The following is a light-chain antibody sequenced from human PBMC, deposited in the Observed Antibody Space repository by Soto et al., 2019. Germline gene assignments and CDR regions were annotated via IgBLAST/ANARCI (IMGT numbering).Light chain of an antibody. CDR2: TAS. Sequence: DIQLTQSPSFLSASVGDRVTITCRASQGINSYVAWHQQKPGKAPKLLIYTASTLQSGVPSRFRGSGYGTDFTLTISSLQPEDFETHYCQHGYDYPLPFGGGTKVEI. CDR1: QGINSY. V-gene: IGKV1-9*01. J-gene: IGKJ4*01. CDR3: QHGYDYPLP.